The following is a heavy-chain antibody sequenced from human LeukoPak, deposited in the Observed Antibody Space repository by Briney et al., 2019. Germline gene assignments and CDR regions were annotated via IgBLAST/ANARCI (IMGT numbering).Heavy chain of an antibody. D-gene: IGHD2-2*01. J-gene: IGHJ4*02. CDR1: GYTFTSYY. CDR3: ARGYQPLHFDY. V-gene: IGHV1-46*03. CDR2: INPSGGST. Sequence: ASVKVSCKVSGYTFTSYYMHWVRQAPGQGLEWIGIINPSGGSTSYAQKFQGRVTMTRDTSTSTVYMELSSLRSEDTAVYYCARGYQPLHFDYWGQGTLVTVSS.